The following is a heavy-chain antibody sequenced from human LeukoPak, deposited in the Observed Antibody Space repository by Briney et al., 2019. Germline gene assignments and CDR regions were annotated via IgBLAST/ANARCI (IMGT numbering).Heavy chain of an antibody. Sequence: SETLSLTCAVYGGSFSGYYWSWIRQPPGKGLEWIGEINHSGSTNYNPSLKSRVTISVNTSKNQFSLKLSSVTAADTAVYYCARGRGYSYGYLDYWGQGTLVTVSS. D-gene: IGHD5-18*01. CDR2: INHSGST. CDR1: GGSFSGYY. V-gene: IGHV4-34*01. J-gene: IGHJ4*02. CDR3: ARGRGYSYGYLDY.